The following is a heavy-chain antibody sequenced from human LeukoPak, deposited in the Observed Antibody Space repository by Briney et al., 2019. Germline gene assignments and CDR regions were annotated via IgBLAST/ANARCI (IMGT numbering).Heavy chain of an antibody. V-gene: IGHV4-59*05. CDR2: IYYSGRT. Sequence: SDTLTLPCTVSGRPFSSYYWSWLRQPPGKGLEWIGSIYYSGRTYYNPSLKSRVTISVNTSKKQFSRMRSCVTAADTAVYYCARGRPDGSGSYYKFDPWGQGTLVTVSS. CDR1: GRPFSSYY. J-gene: IGHJ5*02. D-gene: IGHD3-10*01. CDR3: ARGRPDGSGSYYKFDP.